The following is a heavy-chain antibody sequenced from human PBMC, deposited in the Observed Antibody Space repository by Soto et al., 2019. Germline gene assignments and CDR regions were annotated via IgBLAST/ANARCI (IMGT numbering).Heavy chain of an antibody. Sequence: SATQPLTGTCFGGTGIAGRCYLSWLQQHPGKGLEWIGYIYYSGSTDYTPSLKSRVTISVDTSKNQFSLELRSVTAADTAMYYCAREEGVRYPFEPCGQGIRVTVS. CDR3: AREEGVRYPFEP. V-gene: IGHV4-61*01. D-gene: IGHD3-9*01. CDR2: IYYSGST. J-gene: IGHJ5*02. CDR1: GGTGIAGRCY.